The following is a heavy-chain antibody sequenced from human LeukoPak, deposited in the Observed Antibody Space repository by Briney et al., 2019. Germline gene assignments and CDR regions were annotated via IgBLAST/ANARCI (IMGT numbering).Heavy chain of an antibody. CDR1: GYTFTSYY. D-gene: IGHD1-26*01. CDR3: ARARLGKRIVGAGWFDP. CDR2: INPNSGGT. Sequence: ASVKVSCKASGYTFTSYYMHWVRQAPGQGLEWMGWINPNSGGTNYAQKFQGRVTMTRDTSISTAYMELSRLRSDDTAVYYCARARLGKRIVGAGWFDPWGQGTLVTVSS. J-gene: IGHJ5*02. V-gene: IGHV1-2*02.